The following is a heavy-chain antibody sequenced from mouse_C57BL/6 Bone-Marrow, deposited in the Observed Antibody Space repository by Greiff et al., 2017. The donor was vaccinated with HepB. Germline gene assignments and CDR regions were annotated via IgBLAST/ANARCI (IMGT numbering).Heavy chain of an antibody. CDR3: ARELGYSGSSYYGWYFDV. J-gene: IGHJ1*03. D-gene: IGHD1-1*01. Sequence: QVHVKQSGPELVKPGASVKLSCKASGYTFTSYDINWVKQRPGQGLEWIGWIYPRDGSTKYNEKFKGKATFTVDTSSSTAYMEVHSLTSEDSAVYCWARELGYSGSSYYGWYFDVWGTGTTVTVSS. CDR1: GYTFTSYD. CDR2: IYPRDGST. V-gene: IGHV1-85*01.